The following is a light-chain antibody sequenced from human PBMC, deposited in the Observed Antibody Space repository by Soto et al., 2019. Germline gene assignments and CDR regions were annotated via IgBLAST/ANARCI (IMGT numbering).Light chain of an antibody. Sequence: DIQMTQSPSTLSASVADRVTIGFRASQSLNNRLAWYQQKPGKAPKLLIYDASTLESGVSSRFSGTGSETECTLTITDLQADDLATYFCHQYKTYSTFGQGTKVDI. CDR1: QSLNNR. J-gene: IGKJ1*01. CDR3: HQYKTYST. CDR2: DAS. V-gene: IGKV1-5*01.